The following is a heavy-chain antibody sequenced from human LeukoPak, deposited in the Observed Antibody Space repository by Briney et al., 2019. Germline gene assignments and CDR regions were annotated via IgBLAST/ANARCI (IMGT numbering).Heavy chain of an antibody. CDR1: GGSFSGYY. D-gene: IGHD6-13*01. Sequence: PSETLSLTCAVYGGSFSGYYWSWIRQPPGKGLEWIGEINHSGSTNYNPSLKSRVTISVDTSKNQFSLKLSSVTAADTAVYYCARRGAFIAAAYFDYWGQGTLVTVSS. J-gene: IGHJ4*02. CDR2: INHSGST. CDR3: ARRGAFIAAAYFDY. V-gene: IGHV4-34*01.